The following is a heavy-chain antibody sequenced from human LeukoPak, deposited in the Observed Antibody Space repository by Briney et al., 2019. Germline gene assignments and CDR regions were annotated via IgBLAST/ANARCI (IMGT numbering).Heavy chain of an antibody. CDR2: TRNKANSYTT. Sequence: GGSLRLSCAASGFTFSNAWMSWVRQAPGKGLEWVGRTRNKANSYTTEYAASVKGRFTISRDDSKNSLYLQMNSLKTEDTAVYYCARVRITMVRGVKHDAFDIWGQGTMVTVSS. CDR1: GFTFSNAW. J-gene: IGHJ3*02. V-gene: IGHV3-72*01. D-gene: IGHD3-10*01. CDR3: ARVRITMVRGVKHDAFDI.